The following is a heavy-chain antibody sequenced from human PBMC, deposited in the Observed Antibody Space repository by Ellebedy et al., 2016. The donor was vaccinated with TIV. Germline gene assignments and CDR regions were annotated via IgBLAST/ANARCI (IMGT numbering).Heavy chain of an antibody. J-gene: IGHJ4*02. CDR1: GGSFSTYA. CDR2: IMPILGLA. D-gene: IGHD2-21*02. V-gene: IGHV1-69*04. CDR3: ARGATYCGGDCYSYFDY. Sequence: AASVKVSCKASGGSFSTYAISWVRQAPGQGLEWMGRIMPILGLASYAQKFQGRVTITADKSTSTAYMELSSLRSEDTAVYYCARGATYCGGDCYSYFDYWGQGTLVTVSS.